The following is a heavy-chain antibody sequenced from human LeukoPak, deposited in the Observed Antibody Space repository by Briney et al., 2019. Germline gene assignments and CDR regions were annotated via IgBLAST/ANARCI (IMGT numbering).Heavy chain of an antibody. D-gene: IGHD3-10*01. V-gene: IGHV4-59*01. CDR2: IYYSGST. CDR3: ARLEVWFAVGV. Sequence: SETLSLTCTVSGGSISSYYWSWIRQPPGKGLEWIGYIYYSGSTNYNPSLKSRVTISVDTSKNQFSLKLSSVTAADTAVYYCARLEVWFAVGVWGQGTTVTVSS. J-gene: IGHJ6*02. CDR1: GGSISSYY.